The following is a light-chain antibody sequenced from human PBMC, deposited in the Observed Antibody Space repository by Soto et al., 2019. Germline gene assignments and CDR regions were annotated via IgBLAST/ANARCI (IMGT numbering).Light chain of an antibody. J-gene: IGLJ1*01. V-gene: IGLV2-14*01. CDR2: EVS. Sequence: QSLLTQPASVSGSPGQSITISCTGTSSDGGGYNYVSWYQQHPGKAPKLMIYEVSNRPSGVSNRFSGSKSGNTASLTISGLQAEDEADYYCSSYTSSSTPYVFGTGPKVTVL. CDR3: SSYTSSSTPYV. CDR1: SSDGGGYNY.